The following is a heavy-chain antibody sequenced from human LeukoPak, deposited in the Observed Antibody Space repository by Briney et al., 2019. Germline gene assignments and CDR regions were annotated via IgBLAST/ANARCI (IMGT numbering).Heavy chain of an antibody. Sequence: PGGSPRLSCAASGFTFSTYVMSWVRQAPGKGLEWVSGISGSGGSTYYADSVKGRFTISRDISKNTLYVQMDSLRVEDTAVYYCAKGLGKATITPLGYWGQGTLVTVSS. CDR1: GFTFSTYV. CDR3: AKGLGKATITPLGY. CDR2: ISGSGGST. V-gene: IGHV3-23*01. D-gene: IGHD5-24*01. J-gene: IGHJ4*02.